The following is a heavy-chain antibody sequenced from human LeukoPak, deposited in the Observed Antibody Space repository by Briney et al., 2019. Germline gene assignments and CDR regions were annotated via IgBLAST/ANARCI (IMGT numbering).Heavy chain of an antibody. J-gene: IGHJ3*02. Sequence: GGSLRLSCAASGFTFSSYSMNWVRQAPGKGLEWVSSISSSSSYIYYADSLKGRFTISRDNAKNSLYLQMNSLRVEDTAVYYCLVILTEPTSPSPDGLDIWGQGTMVTVSS. CDR3: LVILTEPTSPSPDGLDI. D-gene: IGHD2-15*01. V-gene: IGHV3-21*01. CDR2: ISSSSSYI. CDR1: GFTFSSYS.